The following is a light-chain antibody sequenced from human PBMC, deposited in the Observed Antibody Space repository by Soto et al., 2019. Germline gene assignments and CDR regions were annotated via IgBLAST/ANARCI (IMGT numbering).Light chain of an antibody. J-gene: IGKJ5*01. CDR1: QSISSY. Sequence: DIQMTQSPSSLSASLGYRVTITCRASQSISSYLNWYQQKPGKAPKLLIYAASSLQSGVPSRFSGSGSGTDFTLAISSLQPEDSATYYCLQDINYPWTFGQGTRLEIK. CDR2: AAS. V-gene: IGKV1-39*01. CDR3: LQDINYPWT.